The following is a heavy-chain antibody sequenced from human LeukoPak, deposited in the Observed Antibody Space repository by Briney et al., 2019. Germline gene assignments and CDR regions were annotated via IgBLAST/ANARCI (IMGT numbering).Heavy chain of an antibody. J-gene: IGHJ4*02. CDR2: IYYSGST. Sequence: PSETLSLTCTVSGGSISSSSYYWGWIRQPRGKGLEWIVSIYYSGSTYYNPSLKSRVTISVDTSKNQFSLKLSSVTAADTAVYYCARLDTAMVFDYWGQGTLVTVSS. V-gene: IGHV4-39*01. CDR3: ARLDTAMVFDY. D-gene: IGHD5-18*01. CDR1: GGSISSSSYY.